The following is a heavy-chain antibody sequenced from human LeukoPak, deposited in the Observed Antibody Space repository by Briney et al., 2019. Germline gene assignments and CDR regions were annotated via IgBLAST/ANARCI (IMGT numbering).Heavy chain of an antibody. D-gene: IGHD4-17*01. CDR1: RVSINDYY. J-gene: IGHJ3*01. CDR2: VSSAGNT. CDR3: ARPYYGHSVGDAYDV. Sequence: PSETLSLTCTVARVSINDYYWTWLRQPPPKGLEWIGYVSSAGNTNSNPSLRSRVSMSIDASKKQFSLRLNSVTAADTAVYYCARPYYGHSVGDAYDVWGQGTLVTVSS. V-gene: IGHV4-59*01.